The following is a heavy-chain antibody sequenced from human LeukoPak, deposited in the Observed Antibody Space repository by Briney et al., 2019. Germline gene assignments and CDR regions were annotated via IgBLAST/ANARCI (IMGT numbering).Heavy chain of an antibody. D-gene: IGHD3-22*01. J-gene: IGHJ4*02. CDR1: GGSISSSSYY. V-gene: IGHV4-39*07. CDR2: IYYSGST. CDR3: ASPNYDSSGYPFDY. Sequence: SETLSLTCTVSGGSISSSSYYWGWIRQPPGKGLEWIGSIYYSGSTYYNPSLKSRVTISVDTSKNQFSLKLSSVTAADTAVYYCASPNYDSSGYPFDYWGQGTLVTVSS.